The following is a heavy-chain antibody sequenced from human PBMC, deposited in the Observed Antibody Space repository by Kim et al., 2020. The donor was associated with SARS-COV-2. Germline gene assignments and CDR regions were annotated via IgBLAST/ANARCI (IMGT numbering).Heavy chain of an antibody. Sequence: SQTLSLTCAISGDSVSSNSAAWNWIRQSPSRGLEWLGRTYYRSKWYNDYAVSVKSRITINPDTSKNQFSLQLNSVTPEDTAVYYCARDRFMSGNYDFWSGYYDPYYYYGMDVWGQGTTVTVSS. CDR3: ARDRFMSGNYDFWSGYYDPYYYYGMDV. CDR2: TYYRSKWYN. CDR1: GDSVSSNSAA. J-gene: IGHJ6*02. D-gene: IGHD3-3*01. V-gene: IGHV6-1*01.